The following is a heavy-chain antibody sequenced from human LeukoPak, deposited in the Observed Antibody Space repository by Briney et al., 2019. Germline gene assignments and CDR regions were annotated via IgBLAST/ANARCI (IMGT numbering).Heavy chain of an antibody. J-gene: IGHJ3*02. V-gene: IGHV4-31*03. CDR3: ARYPNWNDAFDI. CDR1: GGSISSGGYY. Sequence: SETLSLTCTVSGGSISSGGYYCSWIRQHPGKGLEWIGYIYYSGSTYYNPSLKSRLTISVDTSKNQFSLKLSSVTAADTAVYYCARYPNWNDAFDIWGQGTMVTVSS. CDR2: IYYSGST. D-gene: IGHD1-1*01.